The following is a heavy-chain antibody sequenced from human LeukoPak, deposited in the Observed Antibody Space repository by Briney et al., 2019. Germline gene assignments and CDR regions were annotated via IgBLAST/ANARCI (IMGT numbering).Heavy chain of an antibody. CDR2: ISSNGVNT. V-gene: IGHV3-64*01. D-gene: IGHD3-10*01. CDR3: ARGSSAGGDP. J-gene: IGHJ5*02. Sequence: GGSLRLSCAASGFTVSTYPMHWVRQAPGKGLECVSAISSNGVNTYYANSVKGRFTISRDNSKNTLYLQMGSLRAEDTAVYHCARGSSAGGDPWGQGTLVTVSS. CDR1: GFTVSTYP.